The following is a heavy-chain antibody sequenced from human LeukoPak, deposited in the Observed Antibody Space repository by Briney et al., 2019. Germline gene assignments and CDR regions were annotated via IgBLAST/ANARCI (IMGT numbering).Heavy chain of an antibody. CDR3: AKEEVPNDY. V-gene: IGHV3-23*01. CDR2: ISISGDTT. Sequence: GGSLRLSCEVSGFTLSMSAMSWVRQAPGKGLEWVSGISISGDTTYYADSVQGRFTISRDNAKKTVHLQMYSLRVKDTAVYYCAKEEVPNDYWGQGILVTVSS. J-gene: IGHJ4*02. CDR1: GFTLSMSA.